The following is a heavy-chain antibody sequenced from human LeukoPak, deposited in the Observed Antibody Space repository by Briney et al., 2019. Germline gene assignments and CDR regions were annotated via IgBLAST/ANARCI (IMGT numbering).Heavy chain of an antibody. CDR1: AFSFSNCG. CDR2: ISGSGGST. V-gene: IGHV3-23*01. D-gene: IGHD2-21*02. Sequence: GGSLRLSCAASAFSFSNCGMNWVRQAPGKGLEWVSAISGSGGSTYYADSVKGRFTISRDNSKNTLYLQMNSLRAEDTAVYYCAKGEHIVVVTAPDYWGQGTLVTVSS. CDR3: AKGEHIVVVTAPDY. J-gene: IGHJ4*02.